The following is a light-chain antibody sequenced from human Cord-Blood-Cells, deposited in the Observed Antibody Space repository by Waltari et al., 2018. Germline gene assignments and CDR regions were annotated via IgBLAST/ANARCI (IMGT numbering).Light chain of an antibody. CDR1: SSNIGSNY. V-gene: IGLV1-47*01. J-gene: IGLJ3*02. CDR2: RNN. CDR3: AAWDDSLSGRV. Sequence: QSVLTQPPSASGTPGQRVTISCSGSSSNIGSNYVYWYQQPPGTAPKLLIYRNNRRPSGVPDRFSGSKSGTSASLAISGLPSEDEADYYCAAWDDSLSGRVFGGGTKLTVL.